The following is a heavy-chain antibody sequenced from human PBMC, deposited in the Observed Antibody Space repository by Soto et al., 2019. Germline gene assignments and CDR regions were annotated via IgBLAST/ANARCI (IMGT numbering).Heavy chain of an antibody. Sequence: ASVKVSCKASGYTFTSYGISWVRQAPGQGLEWMGWISAYNGNTNYAQKLQGRVTMTTDTSTSTAYMELRSLRSDDTAVYYCAREPHKQSGGDYFDYWGQGTLVTVSS. D-gene: IGHD1-26*01. V-gene: IGHV1-18*01. CDR2: ISAYNGNT. CDR1: GYTFTSYG. CDR3: AREPHKQSGGDYFDY. J-gene: IGHJ4*02.